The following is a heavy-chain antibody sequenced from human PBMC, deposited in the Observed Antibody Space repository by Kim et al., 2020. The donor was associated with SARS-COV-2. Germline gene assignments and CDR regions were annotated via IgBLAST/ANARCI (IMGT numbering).Heavy chain of an antibody. CDR3: ARVVVGATGWFDP. D-gene: IGHD2-15*01. Sequence: YYNPTLKSRVTRLVATSKNQCSLKLSSVTAADTAVYYCARVVVGATGWFDPWGQGTLVTVSS. V-gene: IGHV4-31*02. J-gene: IGHJ5*02.